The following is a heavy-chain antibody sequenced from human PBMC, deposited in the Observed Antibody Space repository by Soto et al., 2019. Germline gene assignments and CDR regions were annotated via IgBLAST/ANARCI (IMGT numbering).Heavy chain of an antibody. V-gene: IGHV3-74*01. CDR1: GFTFSSHW. J-gene: IGHJ3*02. CDR3: ARPKGTAYSAYDT. D-gene: IGHD2-21*02. Sequence: EVQLVESGGTLVQPGRSLRLSCPASGFTFSSHWMHWVRQTPGEGLVSLSRINPDASHTDYGDSVKGRFTISRYKATGTLYLEMETVRAEDTSVYFCARPKGTAYSAYDTWGQGTKVTASS. CDR2: INPDASHT.